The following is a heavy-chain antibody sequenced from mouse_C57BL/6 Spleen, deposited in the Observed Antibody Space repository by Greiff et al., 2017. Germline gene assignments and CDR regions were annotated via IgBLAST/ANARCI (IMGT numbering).Heavy chain of an antibody. CDR1: GFTFSSYG. Sequence: EVQLVESGGDLVKPGGSLKLSCAASGFTFSSYGMSWVRQTPDKRLEWVATISRGGSYTYYPDSVKGRFTISRDNAKNTLYLQMSSLKSEDTAMYYCARHVVRLGGFAYWGQGTLVTVSA. D-gene: IGHD1-1*01. CDR3: ARHVVRLGGFAY. J-gene: IGHJ3*01. V-gene: IGHV5-6*01. CDR2: ISRGGSYT.